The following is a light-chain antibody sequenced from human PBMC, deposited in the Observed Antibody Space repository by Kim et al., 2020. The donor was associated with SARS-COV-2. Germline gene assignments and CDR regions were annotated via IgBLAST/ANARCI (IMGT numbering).Light chain of an antibody. Sequence: GQTVTISCSRSGSNIGSNSINWYQQLPGTAPNLLIFGYNQRPSGIPDRFSGSMSGASASLAISGLQSEDAADYYCSVWDGSLNGAIFGGGTQLTVL. V-gene: IGLV1-44*01. J-gene: IGLJ2*01. CDR2: GYN. CDR3: SVWDGSLNGAI. CDR1: GSNIGSNS.